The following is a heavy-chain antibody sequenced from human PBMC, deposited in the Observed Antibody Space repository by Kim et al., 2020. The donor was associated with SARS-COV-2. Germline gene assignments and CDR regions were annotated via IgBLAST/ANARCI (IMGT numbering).Heavy chain of an antibody. CDR3: ALRYRSSWSYFDY. CDR2: ISGGGDAT. Sequence: GGSLRLSCAVSGFTFSNYAMAWVRQAPGKGLEWVSVISGGGDATHYADSVKGRFTISRDNSKNTLYLQMNSLRVDDTAVHYCALRYRSSWSYFDYWGQGTVFTVSS. V-gene: IGHV3-23*01. J-gene: IGHJ4*02. CDR1: GFTFSNYA. D-gene: IGHD6-13*01.